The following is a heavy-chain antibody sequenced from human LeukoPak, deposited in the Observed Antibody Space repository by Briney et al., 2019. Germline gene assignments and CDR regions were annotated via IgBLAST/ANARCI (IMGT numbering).Heavy chain of an antibody. CDR2: IYTSGST. CDR3: ARGLHSYGPWYFDL. V-gene: IGHV4-61*02. D-gene: IGHD5-18*01. CDR1: GGSISSGSYY. Sequence: PSETVSLTCTVSGGSISSGSYYWSWIRQPAGKGLEWIGRIYTSGSTNYNPSLKSRVTISVDTSKNQFSLKLSSVTAADTAVYYCARGLHSYGPWYFDLWGRGTLVTVSS. J-gene: IGHJ2*01.